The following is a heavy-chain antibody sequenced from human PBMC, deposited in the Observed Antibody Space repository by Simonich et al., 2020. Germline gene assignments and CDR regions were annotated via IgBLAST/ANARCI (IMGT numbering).Heavy chain of an antibody. CDR2: INPNRGGT. V-gene: IGHV1-2*02. Sequence: QVQLVQSGAEVKKPGASVKVSCKASGYTFTGYYMHWVRQAPEQGLGGLVWINPNRGGTNYAQKFQGRVTRTRDTSISTAYMELSRLRSDDTAVYYCARDLRGSYYYYYYMDVWGKGTTVTVSS. CDR3: ARDLRGSYYYYYYMDV. D-gene: IGHD1-26*01. J-gene: IGHJ6*03. CDR1: GYTFTGYY.